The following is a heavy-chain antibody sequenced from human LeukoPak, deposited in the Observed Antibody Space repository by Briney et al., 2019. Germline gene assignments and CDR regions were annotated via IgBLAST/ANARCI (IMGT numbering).Heavy chain of an antibody. CDR1: GGTFSSYA. Sequence: ASVTVSCTASGGTFSSYAISWVRQAPGQGLEWMGGIIPIFGTANYAQKFQGRVTITADESTSTAYMELSSLRSEDTAVYYCARDGAGYSSGWYVGHYYGMDVWGQGTTVTVSS. CDR3: ARDGAGYSSGWYVGHYYGMDV. CDR2: IIPIFGTA. D-gene: IGHD6-19*01. V-gene: IGHV1-69*01. J-gene: IGHJ6*02.